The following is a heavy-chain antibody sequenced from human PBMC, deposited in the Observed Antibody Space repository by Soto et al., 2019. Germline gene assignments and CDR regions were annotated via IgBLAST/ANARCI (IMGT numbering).Heavy chain of an antibody. CDR1: GGSITNHY. CDR2: IYYSGSP. J-gene: IGHJ4*01. V-gene: IGHV4-59*11. D-gene: IGHD6-13*01. CDR3: AREGSSWYGKSDY. Sequence: SETLSLTCTVSGGSITNHYWSWIRQPPGKGLEWIGYIYYSGSPNYNPSLRSRVTISVDTSKNQFFLKLNSVTAADTAVYYCAREGSSWYGKSDYWGQGIPVTVSS.